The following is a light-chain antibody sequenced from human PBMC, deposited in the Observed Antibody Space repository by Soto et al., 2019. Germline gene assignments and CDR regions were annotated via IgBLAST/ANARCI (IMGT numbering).Light chain of an antibody. J-gene: IGKJ2*01. V-gene: IGKV3-15*01. Sequence: EIVMTQSPASLSVSPGDGATLSCRASQTVASKLAWYQQKPGQGPRLLIHGASTRAAGVPARFSGSGSGTDFTLTIISLQSEDFAVYYCQQYHNWPPQYTFGQGTKLQIK. CDR1: QTVASK. CDR3: QQYHNWPPQYT. CDR2: GAS.